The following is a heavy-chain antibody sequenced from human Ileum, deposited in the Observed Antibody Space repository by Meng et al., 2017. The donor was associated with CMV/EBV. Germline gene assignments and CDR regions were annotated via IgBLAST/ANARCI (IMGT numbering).Heavy chain of an antibody. CDR3: SSSRHYYDGSGYHFFDY. CDR2: IYYSGST. D-gene: IGHD3-22*01. CDR1: SSSSSYYY. Sequence: SSSSSYYYWSWIRQRPGKGLEWIGYIYYSGSTYYNPSLKSRITVSVDTSKNQFSLKLSSVTAADTAVYYCSSSRHYYDGSGYHFFDYWGQGTLVTVSS. V-gene: IGHV4-31*02. J-gene: IGHJ4*02.